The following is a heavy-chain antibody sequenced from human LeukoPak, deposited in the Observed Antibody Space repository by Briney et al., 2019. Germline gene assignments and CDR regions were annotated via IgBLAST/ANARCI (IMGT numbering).Heavy chain of an antibody. D-gene: IGHD5-18*01. CDR1: GYTFTSYG. CDR3: ATALRGYSYGYAFDY. V-gene: IGHV1-18*01. Sequence: ASVKVSCKASGYTFTSYGISWVRQAPGQGLEWMGWISAYNGNTNYAQKLQGRVTMTTDTSTSTAYMELRSLRSDDTAVYYCATALRGYSYGYAFDYWGQGTLVTFSS. J-gene: IGHJ4*02. CDR2: ISAYNGNT.